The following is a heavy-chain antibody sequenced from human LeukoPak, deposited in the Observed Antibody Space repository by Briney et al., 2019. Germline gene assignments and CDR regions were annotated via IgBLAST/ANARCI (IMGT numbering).Heavy chain of an antibody. CDR3: ARDGRAGSLFAY. D-gene: IGHD6-19*01. CDR2: ISYSGST. CDR1: GGSISGYY. V-gene: IGHV4-59*01. J-gene: IGHJ4*02. Sequence: SETLSLTCTVSGGSISGYYWSWIRQPPGKGLEWVGYISYSGSTNYNPSLKSRVAISVDTSKNQFSLKLSSVTAADTAIYYCARDGRAGSLFAYWGQGTLVTVSS.